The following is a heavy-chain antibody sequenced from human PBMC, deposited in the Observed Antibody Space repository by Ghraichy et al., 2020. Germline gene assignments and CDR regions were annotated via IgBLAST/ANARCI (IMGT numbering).Heavy chain of an antibody. CDR1: GFSLSTSGVG. Sequence: SGPTLVKPTQTLTLTCTFSGFSLSTSGVGVGWIRQPPGKALEWLALIYWNDDKRYSPSLKSRLTITKDTSKNQVVLTMTNMDPVDTATYYCAPRLTGAHSYYYYGLDVWGQGTTVTVSS. V-gene: IGHV2-5*01. J-gene: IGHJ6*02. CDR2: IYWNDDK. CDR3: APRLTGAHSYYYYGLDV.